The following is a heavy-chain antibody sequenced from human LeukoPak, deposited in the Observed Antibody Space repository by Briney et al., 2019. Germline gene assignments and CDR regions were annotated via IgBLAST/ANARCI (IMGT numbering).Heavy chain of an antibody. CDR2: INHRGST. J-gene: IGHJ4*02. CDR1: GVSFSGYY. D-gene: IGHD6-19*01. CDR3: ARIQGRWLANFDY. Sequence: KPSETLSLTCAVYGVSFSGYYWSWIRQPPGKGLEWIGEINHRGSTNYNPSLKSRVTISVDTSKNQFSLKLSSVTAADTAVYYCARIQGRWLANFDYWGQGTLVTVSS. V-gene: IGHV4-34*01.